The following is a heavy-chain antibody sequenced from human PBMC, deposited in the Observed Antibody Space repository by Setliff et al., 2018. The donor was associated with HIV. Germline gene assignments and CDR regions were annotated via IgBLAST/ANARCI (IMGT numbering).Heavy chain of an antibody. V-gene: IGHV1-18*01. Sequence: ASVKVSCKASGYTFSNYGITWVRQAPGQGLEWMGWITSYNGNTNYAKKFKGRVTMTTDTSTSIAYMELKSLRSEDTAVYYCARDHHSGRGSNFPWYSDLWGRGTRVTVPQ. D-gene: IGHD1-26*01. CDR1: GYTFSNYG. CDR2: ITSYNGNT. J-gene: IGHJ2*01. CDR3: ARDHHSGRGSNFPWYSDL.